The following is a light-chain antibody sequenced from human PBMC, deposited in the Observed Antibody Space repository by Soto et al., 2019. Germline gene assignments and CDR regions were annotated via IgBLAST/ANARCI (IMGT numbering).Light chain of an antibody. V-gene: IGKV3-20*01. Sequence: VMTQSPATLSVSPGDTVTLSCRASQSVINKLAWYQQRPGQAPRLLIYGASNRATGIPGRLSGSGCGTDFTLTISRMEAADFAVYYCQQYGSSGTFGQGTKVDI. CDR2: GAS. CDR3: QQYGSSGT. CDR1: QSVINK. J-gene: IGKJ1*01.